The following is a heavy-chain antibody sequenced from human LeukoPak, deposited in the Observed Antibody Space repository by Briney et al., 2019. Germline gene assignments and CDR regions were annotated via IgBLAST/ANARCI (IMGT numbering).Heavy chain of an antibody. D-gene: IGHD3-22*01. CDR1: GYTFTGYY. Sequence: ASVKVSCKASGYTFTGYYMHWVRQAPGQGLEWMGWINPNSGGTNYAQKFQGRVTMTRDTSISTAYMELSSLRSEDTAVYYCARGLNFNYYDSSGYSPAGYWGQGTLVTVSS. J-gene: IGHJ4*02. V-gene: IGHV1-2*02. CDR3: ARGLNFNYYDSSGYSPAGY. CDR2: INPNSGGT.